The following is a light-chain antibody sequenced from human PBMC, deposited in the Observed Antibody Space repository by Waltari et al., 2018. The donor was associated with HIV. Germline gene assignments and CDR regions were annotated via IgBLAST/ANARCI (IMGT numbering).Light chain of an antibody. CDR2: GAS. CDR1: PSVSSN. V-gene: IGKV3D-15*01. Sequence: EIVMTQSPATLSVSPGERATLSCRASPSVSSNLAWYQQKPGQAPRLLMYGASTRATGIPARFSGSGSGTEFTLTISSLQSEDFAVYYCQQYNNRPWTFGQGTTVEIK. CDR3: QQYNNRPWT. J-gene: IGKJ1*01.